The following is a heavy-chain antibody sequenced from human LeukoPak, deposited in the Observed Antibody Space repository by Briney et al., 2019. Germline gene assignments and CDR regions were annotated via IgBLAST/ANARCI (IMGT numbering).Heavy chain of an antibody. V-gene: IGHV3-21*01. CDR1: GFTFSSYS. J-gene: IGHJ5*02. Sequence: GGSLRLSCAASGFTFSSYSMNWVRQAPGKGLEWVSSISSSSSYIYYADSVKGRFTISRDNAKNSLYLQMNSLRAEDTAVYYCAREILWFGELWFDPWGQGTLVTVSS. D-gene: IGHD3-10*01. CDR2: ISSSSSYI. CDR3: AREILWFGELWFDP.